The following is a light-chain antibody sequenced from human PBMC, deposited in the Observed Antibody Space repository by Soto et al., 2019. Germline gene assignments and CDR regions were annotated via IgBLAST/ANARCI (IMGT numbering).Light chain of an antibody. Sequence: QSVLTQPASVSGSPGQSITISCTGTSSDIGNYDFVSWYQQVPGTAPKAMIYEVSSRPSGVSNRLSGSKSGNTASLTISGLQAEDEAYYYCSSYTTSTSFILFGGGT. V-gene: IGLV2-14*01. CDR2: EVS. CDR1: SSDIGNYDF. J-gene: IGLJ2*01. CDR3: SSYTTSTSFIL.